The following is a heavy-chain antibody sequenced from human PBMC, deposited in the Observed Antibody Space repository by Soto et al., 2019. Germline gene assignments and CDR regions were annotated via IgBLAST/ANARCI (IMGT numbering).Heavy chain of an antibody. CDR2: IYYSENT. Sequence: SETLSLTCPVSGGTISSSSNRWGWIRQPPGKGLEWIGNIYYSENTYYNPSLKSRVTISVDTSKNQFSLRLTSVTAADTAVYYCATHPPYGPLDHWGQGTLVTVSS. CDR3: ATHPPYGPLDH. D-gene: IGHD4-17*01. CDR1: GGTISSSSNR. J-gene: IGHJ4*02. V-gene: IGHV4-39*01.